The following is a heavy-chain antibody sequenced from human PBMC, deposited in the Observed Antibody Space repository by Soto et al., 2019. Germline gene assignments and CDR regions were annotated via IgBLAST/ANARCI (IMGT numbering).Heavy chain of an antibody. V-gene: IGHV4-34*01. CDR1: GGSFSGYY. Sequence: SETLSLTCAVYGGSFSGYYWSWIRQPPGKGLEWMGEINHSGSTNYNPSLKSRVTISVDTSKNQFSLKLSSVTAADTAVYYCARGKRTYDNYYYGMDVWGQGTTVTVSS. J-gene: IGHJ6*02. D-gene: IGHD2-8*01. CDR3: ARGKRTYDNYYYGMDV. CDR2: INHSGST.